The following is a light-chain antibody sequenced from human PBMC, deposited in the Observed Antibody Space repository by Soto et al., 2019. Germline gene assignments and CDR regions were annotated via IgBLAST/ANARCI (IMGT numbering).Light chain of an antibody. V-gene: IGLV3-21*02. CDR2: DDS. CDR3: QVWDNDSDHHV. CDR1: NLGSKS. J-gene: IGLJ1*01. Sequence: SYELTQPPSVSVAPGQTARITCGGDNLGSKSVHWYQQKPGQAPVLVVYDDSDRPSGIPERFSGSNSGNTATLTISRVAAGDEADYYCQVWDNDSDHHVFGTGTKATVL.